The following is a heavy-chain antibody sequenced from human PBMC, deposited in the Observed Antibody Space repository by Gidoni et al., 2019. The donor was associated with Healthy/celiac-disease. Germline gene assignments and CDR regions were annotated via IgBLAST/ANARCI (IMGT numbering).Heavy chain of an antibody. D-gene: IGHD6-13*01. CDR3: AKDGVAAAGT. J-gene: IGHJ4*02. CDR2: ISGSGSGT. CDR1: GFTFSSNA. Sequence: EVQLLESGGGLVQPGGALRLSCTASGFTFSSNAMRWVRQAPGKGLEWVSGISGSGSGTYDAGSVKGRFIIARDNSKNTLFLQMNSLRVEDTAVYYCAKDGVAAAGTWGQGTLVNVSS. V-gene: IGHV3-23*01.